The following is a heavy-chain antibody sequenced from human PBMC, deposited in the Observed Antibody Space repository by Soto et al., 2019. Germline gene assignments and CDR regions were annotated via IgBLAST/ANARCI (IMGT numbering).Heavy chain of an antibody. J-gene: IGHJ6*02. V-gene: IGHV4-39*01. CDR1: GGSITSSFY. Sequence: QLQLQESGPGLVKPSETLSLSCTVSGGSITSSFYWGWIRQPPGKGLEWIGSIYGTGNTYYNPSLKGRVTISADTSKTQFSLNLISVTAADTAVYYCRSSSRYGTDVWGQGATVTVSS. CDR2: IYGTGNT. D-gene: IGHD6-13*01. CDR3: RSSSRYGTDV.